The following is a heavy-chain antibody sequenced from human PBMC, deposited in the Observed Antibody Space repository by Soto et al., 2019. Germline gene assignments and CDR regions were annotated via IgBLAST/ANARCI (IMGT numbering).Heavy chain of an antibody. D-gene: IGHD4-17*01. CDR3: VKKSIGTVTNPVYWSFDL. Sequence: EVQLLESGGGLIQPGGSLRLSVTASGFTFINYAMNWVRQPPGKGLEWVSGTSGGGDVAFYADSVKGRFAISRDNSKNTLYLQMNSLRAEDTALYYCVKKSIGTVTNPVYWSFDLWGRGTLVTVSS. CDR2: TSGGGDVA. V-gene: IGHV3-23*01. J-gene: IGHJ2*01. CDR1: GFTFINYA.